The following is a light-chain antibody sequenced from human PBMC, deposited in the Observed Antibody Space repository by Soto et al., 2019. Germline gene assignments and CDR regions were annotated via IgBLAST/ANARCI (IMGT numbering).Light chain of an antibody. CDR3: QQYGNSTWT. CDR2: GAS. J-gene: IGKJ1*01. V-gene: IGKV3-20*01. Sequence: EIVVTQSPGTLSLSPGERATLSCRASQSGSSSYLAWYQQKPGQAPRLLIYGASNWATGIPDRFSGSGSGTDLTLTISRLEPEDFAVYYCQQYGNSTWTFGQGTKVEI. CDR1: QSGSSSY.